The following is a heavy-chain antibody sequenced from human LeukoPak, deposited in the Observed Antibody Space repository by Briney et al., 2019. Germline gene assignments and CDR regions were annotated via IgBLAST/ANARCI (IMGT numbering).Heavy chain of an antibody. J-gene: IGHJ4*02. CDR3: GRLASSGWSHCDY. CDR1: GGFISGYY. CDR2: TNYSSST. V-gene: IGHV4-59*08. Sequence: SETLSLTCTVSGGFISGYYWMWLRQPPGNGSVWIVYTNYSSSTNSNPSLESRVTTSVDSSKNLFSLKIDPRTAANAAEYYCGRLASSGWSHCDYWGQGTLVTVSS. D-gene: IGHD6-19*01.